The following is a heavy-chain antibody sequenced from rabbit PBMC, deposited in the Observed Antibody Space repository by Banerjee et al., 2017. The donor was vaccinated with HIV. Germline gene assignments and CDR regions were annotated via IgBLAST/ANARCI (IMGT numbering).Heavy chain of an antibody. V-gene: IGHV1S45*01. CDR1: GFDFSNYG. Sequence: QEQLEESGGGLVTPGGNLTLTCKASGFDFSNYGVSWVRQAPGKGLEWIGYIDPVFGSAFYASWAKGRFTISKTSSTTVTLQMTSLTAADTTTYFCARDLGGSSDLWGPGTLVTVS. CDR3: ARDLGGSSDL. J-gene: IGHJ4*01. CDR2: IDPVFGSA. D-gene: IGHD8-1*01.